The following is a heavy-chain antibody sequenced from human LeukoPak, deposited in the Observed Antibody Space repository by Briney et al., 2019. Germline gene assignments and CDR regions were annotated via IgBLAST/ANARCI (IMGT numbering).Heavy chain of an antibody. V-gene: IGHV4-38-2*02. CDR3: ARRITGTTSDSFDY. Sequence: SETLSLTCTVSGYSISTGYYWDWIRQPPGKGLEWIGTFYHGGSTYYNPSLKSRVTISVDTSKNQFSLNLTSVTAADTALYYCARRITGTTSDSFDYWGQGTLVTVSS. CDR1: GYSISTGYY. J-gene: IGHJ4*02. D-gene: IGHD1-20*01. CDR2: FYHGGST.